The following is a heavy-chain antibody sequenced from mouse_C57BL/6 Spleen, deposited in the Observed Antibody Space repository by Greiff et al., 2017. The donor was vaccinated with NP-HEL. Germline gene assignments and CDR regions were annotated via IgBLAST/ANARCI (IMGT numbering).Heavy chain of an antibody. D-gene: IGHD2-2*01. J-gene: IGHJ4*01. CDR2: ISDGGSYT. CDR1: GFTFSSYA. CDR3: ARGGGGYDAYAMDY. Sequence: EVKVVESGGGLVKPGGSLKLSCAASGFTFSSYAMSWVRQTPEKRLEWVATISDGGSYTYYPDNVKGRFTISRDNAKNNLYLQMSHLKSEDTAMYYCARGGGGYDAYAMDYWGQGTSVTVSS. V-gene: IGHV5-4*03.